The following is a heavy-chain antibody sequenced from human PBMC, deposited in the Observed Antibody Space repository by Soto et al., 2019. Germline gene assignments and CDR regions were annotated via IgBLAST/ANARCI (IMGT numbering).Heavy chain of an antibody. CDR2: INHSGST. D-gene: IGHD3-10*01. Sequence: PSETLSLTCAVYGGSFSGYYWSWIRQPPGKGLEWIGEINHSGSTNYNPSLKSRVSISVGTSNNQFSLKLSSVTAADTAVYYCARGRGDGYNQHWYFDLWGRGTLVTGSS. J-gene: IGHJ2*01. V-gene: IGHV4-34*01. CDR3: ARGRGDGYNQHWYFDL. CDR1: GGSFSGYY.